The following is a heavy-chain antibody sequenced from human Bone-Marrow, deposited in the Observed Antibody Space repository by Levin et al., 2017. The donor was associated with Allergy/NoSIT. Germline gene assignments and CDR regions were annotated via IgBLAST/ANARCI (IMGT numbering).Heavy chain of an antibody. Sequence: SETLSLTCSVSGASMSNYYWSWIRQSPGKGLEWIGYIHYTGNTNYNPSLKSRVTISLDTSQNHFSLKLNTVTAADTAVYYCAASPVATTYWSFDLWGRGTLVTVSP. CDR3: AASPVATTYWSFDL. V-gene: IGHV4-59*01. D-gene: IGHD4-23*01. CDR1: GASMSNYY. J-gene: IGHJ2*01. CDR2: IHYTGNT.